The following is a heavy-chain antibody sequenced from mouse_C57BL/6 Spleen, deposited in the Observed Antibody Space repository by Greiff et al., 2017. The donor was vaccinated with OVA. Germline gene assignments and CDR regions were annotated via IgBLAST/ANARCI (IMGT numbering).Heavy chain of an antibody. Sequence: EVQLVESGGGLVKPGGSLKLSCAASGFTFSSYTMSWVRQTPEKRLEWVATISGGGGNTYYPDSVKGRFTISRDNAKNTLYLQMSSLRSEDTALYYCARHEDNTVVARMDYWGQGTSVTVSS. J-gene: IGHJ4*01. CDR2: ISGGGGNT. CDR3: ARHEDNTVVARMDY. CDR1: GFTFSSYT. V-gene: IGHV5-9*01. D-gene: IGHD1-1*01.